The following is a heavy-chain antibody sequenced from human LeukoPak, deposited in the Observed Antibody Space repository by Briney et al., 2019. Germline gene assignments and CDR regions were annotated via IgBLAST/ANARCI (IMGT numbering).Heavy chain of an antibody. J-gene: IGHJ4*02. D-gene: IGHD2-15*01. Sequence: SETLSLTCAAYGGTFSGYYWSWIRQPPGKGLEWIGDINHSGSTNYNPSLKSRTTIAVDTSKNQYALKLSSVTAADTAVYYCARGVYCSGGSCYIPFDYCGQGALVTVSS. CDR3: ARGVYCSGGSCYIPFDY. V-gene: IGHV4-34*01. CDR1: GGTFSGYY. CDR2: INHSGST.